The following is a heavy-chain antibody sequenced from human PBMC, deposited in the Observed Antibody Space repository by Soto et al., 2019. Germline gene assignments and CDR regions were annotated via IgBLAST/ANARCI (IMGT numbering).Heavy chain of an antibody. CDR3: AKALYYDFWSGYAHWGMAF. J-gene: IGHJ6*02. V-gene: IGHV3-23*01. CDR2: ISGSGGST. Sequence: HPGGSLRLSCAASGFTFSSSAMSWVRQAPGKGLEWVSAISGSGGSTYYADSVEGRFTISRDNSKNTLYLQRNSLRAEDTAVYYCAKALYYDFWSGYAHWGMAFWGQGTTVTVSS. D-gene: IGHD3-3*01. CDR1: GFTFSSSA.